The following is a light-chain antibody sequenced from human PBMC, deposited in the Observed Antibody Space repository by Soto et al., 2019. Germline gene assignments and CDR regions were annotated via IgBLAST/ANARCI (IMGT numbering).Light chain of an antibody. Sequence: EIVLTQSPGTLSLSPGERATLSCRASQSVSSSYLAWYQQKPGQAPRLLIYGASSRATGIPDRFSGSGSGTDFTLTISRLEPEDCAVYYCQQYGSSPAFAPGTKVDIK. V-gene: IGKV3-20*01. CDR3: QQYGSSPA. CDR2: GAS. CDR1: QSVSSSY. J-gene: IGKJ1*01.